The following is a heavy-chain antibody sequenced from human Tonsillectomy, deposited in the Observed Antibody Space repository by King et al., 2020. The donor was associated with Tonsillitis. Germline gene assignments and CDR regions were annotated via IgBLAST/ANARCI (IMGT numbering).Heavy chain of an antibody. CDR3: ASDNYYDSDAFDI. D-gene: IGHD3-22*01. Sequence: VQLVESGGVLVQPGGSLKLSCAASGFTFSSSTMNWVRQAPGKGREWVSYISSSSSTIYYADSVKGRFTISRDNAKNSLYLQMNSLRDEDTAVYYCASDNYYDSDAFDIWGQGTMVTVSS. J-gene: IGHJ3*02. CDR2: ISSSSSTI. CDR1: GFTFSSST. V-gene: IGHV3-48*02.